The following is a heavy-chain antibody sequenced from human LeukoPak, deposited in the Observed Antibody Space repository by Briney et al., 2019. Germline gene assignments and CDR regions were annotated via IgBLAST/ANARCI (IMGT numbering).Heavy chain of an antibody. Sequence: ASVKVSCKASGYTFTANYMHWVPQAPGQGLEWMGWINPRSGGTNYGEKFRGRVTMTRDTSITTAYMELSSLRFDDTAVYYCARGSGTSWFDYWGQGTLVTVSS. J-gene: IGHJ4*02. CDR3: ARGSGTSWFDY. D-gene: IGHD2-2*01. CDR2: INPRSGGT. CDR1: GYTFTANY. V-gene: IGHV1-2*02.